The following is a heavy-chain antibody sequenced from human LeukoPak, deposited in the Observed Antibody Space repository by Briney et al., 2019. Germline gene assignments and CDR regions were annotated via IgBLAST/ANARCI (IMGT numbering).Heavy chain of an antibody. CDR2: INTGSTYI. D-gene: IGHD2-8*01. CDR3: ARDFYCDNGECFDN. Sequence: FTXXXXSMNWVXXAPGKGLEGVSCINTGSTYINYADSVKGRFTISRENAKKSVYLQTNSGRAEDTAVYYCARDFYCDNGECFDNWGQGTLVTVSS. CDR1: FTXXXXS. J-gene: IGHJ4*02. V-gene: IGHV3-21*01.